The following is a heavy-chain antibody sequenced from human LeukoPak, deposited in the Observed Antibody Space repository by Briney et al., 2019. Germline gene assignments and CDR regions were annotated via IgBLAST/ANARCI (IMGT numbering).Heavy chain of an antibody. CDR3: ARGSLYYDVLTGYQTPDYFYYGMDV. CDR2: INTNTGNP. V-gene: IGHV7-4-1*01. Sequence: EASVKVSCKASGYTFTSYAMNWVRQAPGQGLEWMGWINTNTGNPTYAQGFTGRFVFSLDTSVSTAYLQIFSLKAEDTAVYYCARGSLYYDVLTGYQTPDYFYYGMDVWGQGTTVTVSS. D-gene: IGHD3-9*01. CDR1: GYTFTSYA. J-gene: IGHJ6*02.